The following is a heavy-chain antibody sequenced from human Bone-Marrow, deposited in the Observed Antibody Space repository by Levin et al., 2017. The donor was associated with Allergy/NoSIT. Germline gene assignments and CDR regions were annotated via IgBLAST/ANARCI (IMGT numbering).Heavy chain of an antibody. CDR2: IWYDGSNK. CDR3: ARDQVGGYIWFGEGTNWFDP. J-gene: IGHJ5*02. V-gene: IGHV3-33*01. D-gene: IGHD3-10*01. CDR1: GFTFSSYG. Sequence: PGGSLRLSCAASGFTFSSYGMHWVRQAPGKGLEWVAVIWYDGSNKYYADSVKGRFTISRDNSKNTLYLQMNSLRAEDTAVYYCARDQVGGYIWFGEGTNWFDPWGQGTLVTVSS.